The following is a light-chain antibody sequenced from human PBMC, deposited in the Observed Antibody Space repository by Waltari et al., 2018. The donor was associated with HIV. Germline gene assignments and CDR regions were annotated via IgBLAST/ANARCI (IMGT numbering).Light chain of an antibody. Sequence: QSLLPQPPSASGTPGQRATISCSGSYSNIGSNTVNWHQQLPGSAPRALIYNNDHRPSGVPGRFSCSESGTSASLAISGLHSEDQGDYYCASWDDKLDGWVFGGGTRLTVL. V-gene: IGLV1-44*01. CDR2: NND. J-gene: IGLJ3*02. CDR3: ASWDDKLDGWV. CDR1: YSNIGSNT.